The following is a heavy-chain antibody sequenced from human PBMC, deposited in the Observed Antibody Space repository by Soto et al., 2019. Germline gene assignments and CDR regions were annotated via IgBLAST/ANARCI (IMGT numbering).Heavy chain of an antibody. D-gene: IGHD5-12*01. CDR2: IYWDDDK. Sequence: QITVKESGLTLVKPTETLTLTCTFSGFSLSSIGMGVGWIRQPPGKALEWLTLIYWDDDKRYSPSLSSRLTIAKDPSKNQVDVTVTNMDPVDTARYYCARLTRGVYDLELLWEKFDYWGQGALVTVS. CDR3: ARLTRGVYDLELLWEKFDY. V-gene: IGHV2-5*02. CDR1: GFSLSSIGMG. J-gene: IGHJ4*02.